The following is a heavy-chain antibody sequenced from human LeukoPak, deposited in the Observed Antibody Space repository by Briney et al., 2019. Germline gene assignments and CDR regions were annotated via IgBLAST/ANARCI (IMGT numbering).Heavy chain of an antibody. D-gene: IGHD1-26*01. CDR3: VKDMEPGGSGH. CDR1: GFTFDKYG. Sequence: TGGSLRLSCEVSGFTFDKYGMHWVRQVPGKGPEWVSGMTLDSGRIGYADSVKGRFTISRDKAKNSVLLQMNSVRTEDTALYYCVKDMEPGGSGHWGPGTLVTVSS. J-gene: IGHJ4*02. CDR2: MTLDSGRI. V-gene: IGHV3-9*01.